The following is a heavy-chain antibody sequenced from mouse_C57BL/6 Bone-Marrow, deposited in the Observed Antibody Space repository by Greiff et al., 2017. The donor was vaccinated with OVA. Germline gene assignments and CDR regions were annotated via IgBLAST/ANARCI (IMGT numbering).Heavy chain of an antibody. V-gene: IGHV1-59*01. CDR3: ARGSNYGYFDV. J-gene: IGHJ1*03. D-gene: IGHD2-5*01. CDR2: IDPSDSYT. Sequence: VQLQQPGAELVRPGTSVKLSCKASGYTFTSYWMHWVKQRPGQGLEWIGVIDPSDSYTNYNQKFKGKATLTVDTSSSTAYMQLSSLTSEDSAVYYCARGSNYGYFDVWGTGTTVTVSS. CDR1: GYTFTSYW.